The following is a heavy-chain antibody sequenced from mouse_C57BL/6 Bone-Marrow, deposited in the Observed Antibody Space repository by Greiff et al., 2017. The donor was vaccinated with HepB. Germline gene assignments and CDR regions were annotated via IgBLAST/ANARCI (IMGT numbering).Heavy chain of an antibody. V-gene: IGHV1-18*01. CDR3: ARITTVVAQWYFDV. D-gene: IGHD1-1*01. CDR2: INPNNGGT. CDR1: GYTFTDYY. J-gene: IGHJ1*03. Sequence: VQLQQSGPELVKPGASVKIPCKASGYTFTDYYMDWVKQSHGKSLEWIGDINPNNGGTIYNQKFKGKATLTVDKSSSTAYMELRSLTSEDTAVYYCARITTVVAQWYFDVWGTGTTVTVSS.